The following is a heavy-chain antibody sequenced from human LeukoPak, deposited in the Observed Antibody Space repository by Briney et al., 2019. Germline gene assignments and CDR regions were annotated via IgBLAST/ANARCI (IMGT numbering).Heavy chain of an antibody. CDR1: GGSISSGSYY. J-gene: IGHJ4*02. V-gene: IGHV4-61*01. D-gene: IGHD1-1*01. CDR3: ARVRQAGLERRGNHFDN. Sequence: SQTLSLTCTVSGGSISSGSYYWSWIRLPPGKGLEWIGYISYSGSTDYSPSLKSRVTISVDTSKNQFSLKLSSVTAADTAVYYCARVRQAGLERRGNHFDNWGQGTLVTVSS. CDR2: ISYSGST.